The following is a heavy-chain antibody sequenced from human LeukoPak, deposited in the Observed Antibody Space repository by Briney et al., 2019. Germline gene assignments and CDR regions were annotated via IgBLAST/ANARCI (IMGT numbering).Heavy chain of an antibody. V-gene: IGHV3-23*01. Sequence: GGSLRLSCSASGFTFSSYAMSWVRQAPGKGLEWVSATSASGASTYYADSVKGRFTISRDNSKNTLYLQMNSLRAEDTAVYYCAKDLRIQLWLGWDYWGQGTLVTVSP. D-gene: IGHD5-18*01. CDR1: GFTFSSYA. CDR3: AKDLRIQLWLGWDY. CDR2: TSASGAST. J-gene: IGHJ4*02.